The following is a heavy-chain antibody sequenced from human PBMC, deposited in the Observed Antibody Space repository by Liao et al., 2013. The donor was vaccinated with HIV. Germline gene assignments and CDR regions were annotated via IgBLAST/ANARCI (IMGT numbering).Heavy chain of an antibody. V-gene: IGHV4-34*10. CDR3: ARVTRNFFYSIDV. D-gene: IGHD1-1*01. Sequence: QLHLQESGPGLVKPSETLSLTCAVYGASFSGSYWSWIRQPPGKGLEWIGEINHSGGTSYNPSLKSRVSMSADPSKNQFSLKLTSVTAADTAVYYCARVTRNFFYSIDVWGNGTTVAVSS. CDR1: GASFSGSY. CDR2: INHSGGT. J-gene: IGHJ6*03.